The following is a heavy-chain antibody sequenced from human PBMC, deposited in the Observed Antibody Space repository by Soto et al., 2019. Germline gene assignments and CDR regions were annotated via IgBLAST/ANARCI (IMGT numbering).Heavy chain of an antibody. CDR3: AVDSDEGVYYYYSYMDV. Sequence: QVQLVQSGAEVKKPGASVKVSCKASGYTFTSYGISWVRQAPGQGLEWMGWISAYNGNTNYAQKLQGRVTMTTDTSTSRAHMELRSLRSDDKAVYYCAVDSDEGVYYYYSYMDVWGKGTKVTVSS. CDR2: ISAYNGNT. J-gene: IGHJ6*03. V-gene: IGHV1-18*01. CDR1: GYTFTSYG. D-gene: IGHD3-10*01.